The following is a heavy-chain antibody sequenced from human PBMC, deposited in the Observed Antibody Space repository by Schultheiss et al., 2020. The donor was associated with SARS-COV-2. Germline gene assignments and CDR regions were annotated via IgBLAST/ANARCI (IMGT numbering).Heavy chain of an antibody. J-gene: IGHJ6*02. Sequence: SETLSLTCTVSGGSISSYYWSWIRQPPGKGLEWIGYLYYSGSTNYNPSLKNRVTISVDTSKNQFSLKLSSVTAADTAVYYCARVGYSYGLDYYYYGMDVWGQGTTVTVAS. CDR3: ARVGYSYGLDYYYYGMDV. CDR2: LYYSGST. V-gene: IGHV4-59*01. D-gene: IGHD5-18*01. CDR1: GGSISSYY.